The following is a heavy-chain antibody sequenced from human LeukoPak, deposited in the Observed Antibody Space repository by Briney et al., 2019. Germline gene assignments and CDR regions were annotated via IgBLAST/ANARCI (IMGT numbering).Heavy chain of an antibody. CDR2: INPNSGGT. D-gene: IGHD2-2*01. J-gene: IGHJ6*03. CDR3: ARGGPRGYCSSTSCYPADYYYYYMDV. Sequence: ASVKVSCKASGYTFTGYYMHWVRQAPGQGLEWMGWINPNSGGTNYAQKFQGRVTMTRDTSISTAYMELSRLRSDDTAVYYCARGGPRGYCSSTSCYPADYYYYYMDVWGKGTTVTVSS. CDR1: GYTFTGYY. V-gene: IGHV1-2*02.